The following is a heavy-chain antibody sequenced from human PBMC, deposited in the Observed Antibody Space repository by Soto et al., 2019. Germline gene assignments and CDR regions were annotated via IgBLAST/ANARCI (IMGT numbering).Heavy chain of an antibody. CDR2: IYWDDDK. J-gene: IGHJ6*04. CDR3: ALGGGGGACLGSYSSPYYSGMDV. V-gene: IGHV2-5*02. CDR1: GFSLTTGGVG. D-gene: IGHD2-21*02. Sequence: QITLKESGPTLVKPTQTLTLTCTFSGFSLTTGGVGVGWIRQPPGKALEWLALIYWDDDKRYSPSLKSRLTAPRDTTKSQVFFRVSTGDPVDTASYYCALGGGGGACLGSYSSPYYSGMDVWGKGTTVPAPS.